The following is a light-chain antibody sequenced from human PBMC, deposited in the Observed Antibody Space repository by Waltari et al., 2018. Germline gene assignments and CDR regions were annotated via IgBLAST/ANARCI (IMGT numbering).Light chain of an antibody. J-gene: IGKJ2*01. CDR3: QQYNTYYT. CDR2: KAS. Sequence: DVQMTQSPSTLSASVGDTVTITCRASQSIMSWLAWYRQKAGKAPKVLISKASTLESGVPSRFSGSESGTEFTLTISNLQPDDSATYYCQQYNTYYTFGQGTIVEIK. V-gene: IGKV1-5*03. CDR1: QSIMSW.